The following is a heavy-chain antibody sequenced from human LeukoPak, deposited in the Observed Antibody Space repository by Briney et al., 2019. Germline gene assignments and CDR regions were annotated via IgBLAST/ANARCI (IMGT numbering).Heavy chain of an antibody. J-gene: IGHJ1*01. CDR3: ARGGSHYYDSSGYYAEYFQH. Sequence: SETLSLTCTVSGGSISSYYWSWIRQPPGKGLEWIGYIYYSGSTNYNPSLKSRVTISVDTSKNQFSLKLSSVTAADTAVYYCARGGSHYYDSSGYYAEYFQHWGQGTLVTVFS. D-gene: IGHD3-22*01. V-gene: IGHV4-59*01. CDR1: GGSISSYY. CDR2: IYYSGST.